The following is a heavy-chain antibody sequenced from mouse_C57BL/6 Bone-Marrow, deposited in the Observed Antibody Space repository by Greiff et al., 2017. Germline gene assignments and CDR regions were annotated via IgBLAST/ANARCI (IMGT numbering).Heavy chain of an antibody. CDR2: IDPSDSYT. V-gene: IGHV1-59*01. Sequence: VQLQQPGAELVRPGTSVQLSCTASGYTFTSYWMHWVKQRPGQGLEWIGVIDPSDSYTNYTQKFKGKATLTVDTSSRTAYKQLSSLKSEDTAGYYCAGGGDGYYVRAMDYWGQGTAVTVAS. J-gene: IGHJ4*01. CDR1: GYTFTSYW. D-gene: IGHD2-3*01. CDR3: AGGGDGYYVRAMDY.